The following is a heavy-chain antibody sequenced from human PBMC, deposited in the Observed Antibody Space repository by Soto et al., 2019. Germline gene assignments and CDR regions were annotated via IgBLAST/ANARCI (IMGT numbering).Heavy chain of an antibody. Sequence: SETLSLTCAVYGGSFSGYYWSWIRQPPGKGLEWIGEINHSGSTNYNPSLKSRVTISVDTSKNQFSLKLSSVTAADTAVYYCARDSSSGWFRLFDYWGQGTLVT. CDR2: INHSGST. CDR1: GGSFSGYY. J-gene: IGHJ4*02. CDR3: ARDSSSGWFRLFDY. D-gene: IGHD6-19*01. V-gene: IGHV4-34*01.